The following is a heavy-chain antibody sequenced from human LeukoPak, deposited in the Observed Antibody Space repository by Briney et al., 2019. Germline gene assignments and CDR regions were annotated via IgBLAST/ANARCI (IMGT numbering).Heavy chain of an antibody. CDR2: INHSGST. D-gene: IGHD5-24*01. V-gene: IGHV4-34*01. CDR3: ASDQDGYNLRDDAFDI. J-gene: IGHJ3*02. CDR1: GGSFSGYY. Sequence: SETLSLTCAVYGGSFSGYYWSWIRQPPGKGLEWIGEINHSGSTNYNPSLKSRVTISVDTSKNQFSLKLSSVTAADTAVYYCASDQDGYNLRDDAFDIWGQGTMVTVSS.